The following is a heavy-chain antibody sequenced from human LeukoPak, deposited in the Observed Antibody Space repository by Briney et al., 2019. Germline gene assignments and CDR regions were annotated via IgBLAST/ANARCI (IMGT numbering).Heavy chain of an antibody. CDR1: GLTFSSYW. V-gene: IGHV3-74*01. D-gene: IGHD2-21*01. Sequence: GGSLRLSCAASGLTFSSYWMHWVRQAPGKGLVWVSRINSDGSSRSYADSVKGRFTISRDSAKNTLYLEMNSLRAEDTAVYYCARVWLDPQPSFDYWGQGTLVTVSS. CDR2: INSDGSSR. J-gene: IGHJ4*02. CDR3: ARVWLDPQPSFDY.